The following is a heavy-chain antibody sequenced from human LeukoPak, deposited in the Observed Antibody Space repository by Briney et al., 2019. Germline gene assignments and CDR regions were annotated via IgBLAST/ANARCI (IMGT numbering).Heavy chain of an antibody. V-gene: IGHV4-39*01. CDR2: IYYSGIT. CDR1: GGSISSSSHY. J-gene: IGHJ4*02. Sequence: SETLSLTCTVSGGSISSSSHYWDWIRQPPGKGLEWIGSIYYSGITYYNPSLKSRVTISVDTSKNQFSLQLTSVTASDTAVYYCAREVLYCSSGSCYPYYFDYWGQGTLVTVSS. CDR3: AREVLYCSSGSCYPYYFDY. D-gene: IGHD2-15*01.